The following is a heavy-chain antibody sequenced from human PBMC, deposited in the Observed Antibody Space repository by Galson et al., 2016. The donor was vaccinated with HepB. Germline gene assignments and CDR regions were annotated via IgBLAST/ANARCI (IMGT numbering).Heavy chain of an antibody. D-gene: IGHD3-10*01. CDR2: IYHSGST. Sequence: SETLSLTCTVSGGSISSSSYYWGWIRQPPGKGLEWIGSIYHSGSTYYNPSLKSRVTISVDTSKNQFSLKLSSVTAADTAVYYCVRHGKVQGVYYYYGMDVWGKGTTVTVS. J-gene: IGHJ6*04. CDR1: GGSISSSSYY. V-gene: IGHV4-39*01. CDR3: VRHGKVQGVYYYYGMDV.